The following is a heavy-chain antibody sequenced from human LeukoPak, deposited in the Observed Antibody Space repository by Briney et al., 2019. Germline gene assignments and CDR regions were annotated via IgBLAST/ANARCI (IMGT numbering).Heavy chain of an antibody. V-gene: IGHV3-33*01. CDR2: IWFDGSNK. J-gene: IGHJ6*02. Sequence: GGSLRLSCAASGFTFSSCGMHWVRQPPGKGLEWVAVIWFDGSNKYYADSVKGRFTISRDNSKNTLYLETNSLRAEDTAVYYCASLRSGPRYGMDVWGQGTTVTVSS. D-gene: IGHD3-3*01. CDR1: GFTFSSCG. CDR3: ASLRSGPRYGMDV.